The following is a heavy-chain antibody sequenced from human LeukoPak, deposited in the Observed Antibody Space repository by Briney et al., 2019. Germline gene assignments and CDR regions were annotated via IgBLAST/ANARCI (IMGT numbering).Heavy chain of an antibody. V-gene: IGHV3-74*01. CDR1: GNYW. J-gene: IGHJ4*02. CDR2: INSDRSWT. Sequence: GGSLRLSCAASGNYWMHWVRQAPGKGLLWVSHINSDRSWTTYADSVKGRFTISKDNAKNTVYLQMNNLRAEDTAVYYCVSFYETYWGRGTLVTVSS. D-gene: IGHD2-2*01. CDR3: VSFYETY.